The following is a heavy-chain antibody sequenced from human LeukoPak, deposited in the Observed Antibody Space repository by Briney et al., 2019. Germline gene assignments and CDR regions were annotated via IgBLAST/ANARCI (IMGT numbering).Heavy chain of an antibody. CDR2: ISAYNGNT. CDR3: ARGGQGYDFWSGLKYYYYYMDV. D-gene: IGHD3-3*01. J-gene: IGHJ6*03. V-gene: IGHV1-18*01. Sequence: ASVKVSCKASGYTFTSYGISWVRQAPGQGLEWMGWISAYNGNTNYAQKFQDRVTITRNTSISTAYMELSSLRSEDTAVYYCARGGQGYDFWSGLKYYYYYMDVWGKGTTVTVSS. CDR1: GYTFTSYG.